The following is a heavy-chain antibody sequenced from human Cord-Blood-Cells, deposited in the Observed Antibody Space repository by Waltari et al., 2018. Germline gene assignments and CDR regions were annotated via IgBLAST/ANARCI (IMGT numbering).Heavy chain of an antibody. CDR2: INPNSGGT. V-gene: IGHV1-2*02. J-gene: IGHJ4*02. D-gene: IGHD6-13*01. CDR3: AREPRRGAAAGTYYFDY. Sequence: QVQLVQSGAEVKKPGASVKVSCKASGYTFTGYYMHWVRQAPGQGLEWMGWINPNSGGTNYAQKFQGRVTMTRDTSISTAYMELSRLRSDDTAVYYCAREPRRGAAAGTYYFDYWGQGTLVTVSS. CDR1: GYTFTGYY.